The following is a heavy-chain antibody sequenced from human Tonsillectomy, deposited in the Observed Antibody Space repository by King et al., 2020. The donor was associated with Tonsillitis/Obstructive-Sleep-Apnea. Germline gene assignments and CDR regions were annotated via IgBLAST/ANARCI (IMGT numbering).Heavy chain of an antibody. Sequence: LQLQESGPGLVKPSETLSLTCTVSGGSISSSSYYWGWIRQPPGKGLEWIGSIYYSGSTYYNPSLKSRVTISVDTSKNQFSLKLSSVTAADTAVYYCARRDAVVVITFDYCGQGTLVTVSA. V-gene: IGHV4-39*01. D-gene: IGHD3-22*01. J-gene: IGHJ4*02. CDR3: ARRDAVVVITFDY. CDR1: GGSISSSSYY. CDR2: IYYSGST.